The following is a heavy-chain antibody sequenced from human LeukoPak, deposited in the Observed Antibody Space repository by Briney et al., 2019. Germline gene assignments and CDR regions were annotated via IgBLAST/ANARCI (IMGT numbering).Heavy chain of an antibody. CDR2: INHSGST. J-gene: IGHJ6*02. V-gene: IGHV4-34*01. D-gene: IGHD4-17*01. CDR1: GMSLTDYY. Sequence: SETLSLTCGVSGMSLTDYYWTWIRHSPGKGREWIGEINHSGSTNYNPSLKSRVTMSVDTSKVQFSLDLTSVTAADTGIYYCARRALDYDDVAYFYARCSDVWGQGIKVTVS. CDR3: ARRALDYDDVAYFYARCSDV.